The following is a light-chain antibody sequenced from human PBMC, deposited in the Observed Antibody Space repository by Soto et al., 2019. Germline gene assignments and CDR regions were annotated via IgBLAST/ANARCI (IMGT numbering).Light chain of an antibody. Sequence: EIVLTQSAGPLALPPGEKDTLSCRASQSRSSDDLAWYQHKPGQTPRLLIYDTSTRATGVPARFSGSRSGPEFTLTINSLQSEDFAIYYCQPYNNWPLTFGGGTKVDIK. J-gene: IGKJ4*01. CDR2: DTS. CDR1: QSRSSD. V-gene: IGKV3-15*01. CDR3: QPYNNWPLT.